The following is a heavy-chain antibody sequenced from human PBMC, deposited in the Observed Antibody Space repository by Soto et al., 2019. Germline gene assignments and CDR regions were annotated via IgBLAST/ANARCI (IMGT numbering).Heavy chain of an antibody. V-gene: IGHV1-18*01. Sequence: ASVKVSCKASGYTFTSYGISWVRQAPGRGLEWMGWISAYNGNTNYAQKLQGRVTMTTDTSTSTAYMELRSLRSDDTAVYYCARDRTLTGYYINLPFDYWGQGTLVTVSS. CDR1: GYTFTSYG. D-gene: IGHD3-9*01. J-gene: IGHJ4*02. CDR3: ARDRTLTGYYINLPFDY. CDR2: ISAYNGNT.